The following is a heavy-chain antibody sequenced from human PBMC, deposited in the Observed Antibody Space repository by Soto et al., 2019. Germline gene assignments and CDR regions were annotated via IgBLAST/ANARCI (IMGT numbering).Heavy chain of an antibody. J-gene: IGHJ1*01. Sequence: GGSLRLSCAASGFTFSSYAMSWVRQAPGKGLEWVSAISGSGGSTYYADSAKGRFTISRDNSKNTLYLQMNSLRAEDTAVYYCAKGLADYDYIWGSYRYTEYFQHWGQGTLVTVSS. CDR2: ISGSGGST. CDR3: AKGLADYDYIWGSYRYTEYFQH. D-gene: IGHD3-16*02. V-gene: IGHV3-23*01. CDR1: GFTFSSYA.